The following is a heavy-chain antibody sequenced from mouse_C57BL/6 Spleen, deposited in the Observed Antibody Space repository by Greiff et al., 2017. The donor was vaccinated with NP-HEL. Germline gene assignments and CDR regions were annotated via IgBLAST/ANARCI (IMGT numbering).Heavy chain of an antibody. J-gene: IGHJ4*01. CDR1: GFTFSSYA. Sequence: DVMLVESGEGLVKPGGSLKLSCAASGFTFSSYAMSWVRQTPEKRLEWVAYISSGGDYIYYADTVKGRFTISRDNARNTLYLQMSSLKSDDTAMYYCTRVYAPYAMDYWGQGTSVTVSS. D-gene: IGHD1-1*01. CDR2: ISSGGDYI. CDR3: TRVYAPYAMDY. V-gene: IGHV5-9-1*02.